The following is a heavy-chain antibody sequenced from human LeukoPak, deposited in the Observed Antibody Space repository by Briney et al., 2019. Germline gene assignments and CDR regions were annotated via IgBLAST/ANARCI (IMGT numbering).Heavy chain of an antibody. J-gene: IGHJ4*02. CDR2: INHSGST. D-gene: IGHD2-2*01. CDR3: ARGRTGWRDY. CDR1: GGSFSGYY. Sequence: SETLSLTCAVYGGSFSGYYWSWIRQPPGKGLEWIGEINHSGSTNYNPPLKSRVTTSVDTSKNQFSLKLSSVTAANTAVYYCARGRTGWRDYWGQGTLVTVSS. V-gene: IGHV4-34*01.